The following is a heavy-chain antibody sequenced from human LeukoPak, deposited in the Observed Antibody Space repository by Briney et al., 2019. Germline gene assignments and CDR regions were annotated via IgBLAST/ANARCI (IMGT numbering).Heavy chain of an antibody. CDR3: ARENHDYGDFSFFDY. CDR1: GGSISSYY. D-gene: IGHD4-17*01. CDR2: IYYSGST. Sequence: SETLSLTCTVSGGSISSYYWSWIRQPPGKGLEWLGYIYYSGSTNYNPPLKSRVTISVDTSKNQFSLKLSSVTAADTAVYYCARENHDYGDFSFFDYWGQGTLVTVSS. V-gene: IGHV4-59*01. J-gene: IGHJ4*02.